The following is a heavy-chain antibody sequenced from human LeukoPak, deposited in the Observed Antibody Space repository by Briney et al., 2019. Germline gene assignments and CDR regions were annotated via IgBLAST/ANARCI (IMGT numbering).Heavy chain of an antibody. V-gene: IGHV4-38-2*02. J-gene: IGHJ4*02. CDR3: ARGPPPDFDY. CDR2: IYHSGNT. Sequence: SSETLSLTCTVSGYSISSGYYWGWVRQPPGKGLEWIGGIYHSGNTYYNPSLGSRVTLSVDTSKNQFSLKLSSVTAADTAVYYCARGPPPDFDYWGRGTLVTVSS. CDR1: GYSISSGYY.